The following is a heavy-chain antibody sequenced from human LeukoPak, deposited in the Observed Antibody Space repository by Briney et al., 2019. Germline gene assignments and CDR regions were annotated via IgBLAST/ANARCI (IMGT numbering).Heavy chain of an antibody. CDR2: IIPIFGTA. V-gene: IGHV1-69*01. CDR1: GGTFSSYA. Sequence: SVKVSCKASGGTFSSYAISWVRQAPGQGLEWMGGIIPIFGTANYAQKFQGRVTIAADESTSTAYMELSSLRSEDTAVYYCASLTVRGVISDYWGQGTLVTVSS. J-gene: IGHJ4*02. CDR3: ASLTVRGVISDY. D-gene: IGHD3-10*01.